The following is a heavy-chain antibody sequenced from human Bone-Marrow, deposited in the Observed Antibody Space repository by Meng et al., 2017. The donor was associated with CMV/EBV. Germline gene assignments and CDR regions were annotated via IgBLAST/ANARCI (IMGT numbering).Heavy chain of an antibody. Sequence: SETLSLTCTVSGGSISSGGFYWSWIRQHPGKGLEWIGYIYYSGSTYYNPSLKSRVTISVDTSKNQFSLRLSSVTAADTAVYYCARAVLRFLEWPSDYYYGMDVWGQGTTVTVSS. D-gene: IGHD3-3*01. CDR2: IYYSGST. J-gene: IGHJ6*02. CDR3: ARAVLRFLEWPSDYYYGMDV. CDR1: GGSISSGGFY. V-gene: IGHV4-31*03.